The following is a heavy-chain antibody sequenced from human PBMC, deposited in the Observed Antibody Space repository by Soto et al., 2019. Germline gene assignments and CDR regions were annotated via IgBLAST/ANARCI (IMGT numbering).Heavy chain of an antibody. CDR1: GGTFNSYL. CDR3: ARGIVVVVAAKYNYYGMDV. D-gene: IGHD2-15*01. CDR2: IIPIFGTA. Sequence: QVQLVQSGAEVKKPGSSVKVSCKASGGTFNSYLISWVRQAPGQGLEWMGGIIPIFGTANYAQKLQGRVTITADESTSTVYMALSSLRSEDTAVYYCARGIVVVVAAKYNYYGMDVWGQGTTVTVSS. V-gene: IGHV1-69*12. J-gene: IGHJ6*02.